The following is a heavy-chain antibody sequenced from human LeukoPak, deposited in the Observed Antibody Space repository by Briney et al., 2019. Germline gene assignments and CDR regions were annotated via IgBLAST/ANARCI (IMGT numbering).Heavy chain of an antibody. CDR3: ARTRPTLGYYYIDV. CDR2: IYPDDSDT. Sequence: GESLKISCKDSRYSFTNYWIGWVRQMPGKGLEWMGMIYPDDSDTRYSPPFQGQVTISADKSIGTVYLQWSSLKASDTAMYYCARTRPTLGYYYIDVWGEGTTVTVSS. CDR1: RYSFTNYW. V-gene: IGHV5-51*01. D-gene: IGHD7-27*01. J-gene: IGHJ6*03.